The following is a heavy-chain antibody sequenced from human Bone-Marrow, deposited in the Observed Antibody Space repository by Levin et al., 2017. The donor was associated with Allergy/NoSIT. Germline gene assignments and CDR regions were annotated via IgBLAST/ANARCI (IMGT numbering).Heavy chain of an antibody. J-gene: IGHJ6*03. V-gene: IGHV3-64*01. D-gene: IGHD2-2*01. Sequence: GESLKISCAASGFTFSSYAMHWVRQAPGKGLEYVSAISSNGGSTYYANSVKGRFTISRDNSKNTLYLQMGSLRAEDMAVYYCARDGVVPAAIHYYYYMDVWGKGTTVTVSS. CDR2: ISSNGGST. CDR1: GFTFSSYA. CDR3: ARDGVVPAAIHYYYYMDV.